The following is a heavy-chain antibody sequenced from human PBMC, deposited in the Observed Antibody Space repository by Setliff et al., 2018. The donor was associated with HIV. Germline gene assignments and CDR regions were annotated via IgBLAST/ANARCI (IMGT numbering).Heavy chain of an antibody. V-gene: IGHV4-59*04. CDR3: ASRVYYYDSNNFLREEGFDP. J-gene: IGHJ5*02. Sequence: KTSETLSLTCTVSGGSISSYYWSWIRQPPGKRLEWIGSIYHSGSTYYNPSLKSRVTISVDTSKNQFSLNLTPVTAADTAVYYCASRVYYYDSNNFLREEGFDPWGQGTLVTVSS. CDR1: GGSISSYY. D-gene: IGHD3-22*01. CDR2: IYHSGST.